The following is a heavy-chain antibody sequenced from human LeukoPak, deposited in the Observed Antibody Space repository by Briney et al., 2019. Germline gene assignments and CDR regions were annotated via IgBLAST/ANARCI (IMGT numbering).Heavy chain of an antibody. V-gene: IGHV3-23*01. D-gene: IGHD5-18*01. CDR1: GFTFSSCA. Sequence: GGSLRLSCAASGFTFSSCAMSWVRRAPGKGLEWVSAISDSGAYTYYVDSVKGRFTISRDNSKNTLYLQMNSLRAEDTAVYYCATLPNYSYGHPYYFDSWGQGTLVTVSS. CDR3: ATLPNYSYGHPYYFDS. CDR2: ISDSGAYT. J-gene: IGHJ4*02.